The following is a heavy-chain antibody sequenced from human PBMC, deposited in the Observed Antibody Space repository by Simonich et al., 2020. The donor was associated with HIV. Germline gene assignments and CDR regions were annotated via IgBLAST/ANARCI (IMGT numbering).Heavy chain of an antibody. CDR3: TTVALGYSYGWGAFDI. CDR2: IKSKVDGGTI. CDR1: GFTFSNAW. J-gene: IGHJ3*02. Sequence: EVQLVESGGGLVKPGGSLRLSCAASGFTFSNAWMSWVRQATGKGLEWGGRIKSKVDGGTIDYAAPVKGRFTISREDSKNTLYLQMNSLKTEDTAVYYCTTVALGYSYGWGAFDIWGQGTMVTVSS. D-gene: IGHD5-18*01. V-gene: IGHV3-15*01.